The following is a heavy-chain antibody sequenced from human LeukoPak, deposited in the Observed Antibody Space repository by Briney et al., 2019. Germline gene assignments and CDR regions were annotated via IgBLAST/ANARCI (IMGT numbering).Heavy chain of an antibody. D-gene: IGHD4-17*01. V-gene: IGHV4-39*07. Sequence: PSETLSLTCTVSGDSISGSTYYWGWIRQPPGKGLEWIGSIYHSGNTYYNPSLKSRVTISVDTSKNQFSLKLNSVTAADTAVYYCARAGYGDSDFDYWGQGTLVTVSS. CDR3: ARAGYGDSDFDY. J-gene: IGHJ4*02. CDR1: GDSISGSTYY. CDR2: IYHSGNT.